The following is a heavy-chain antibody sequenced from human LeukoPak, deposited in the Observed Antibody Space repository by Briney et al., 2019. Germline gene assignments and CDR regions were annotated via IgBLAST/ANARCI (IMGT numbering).Heavy chain of an antibody. V-gene: IGHV1-2*02. CDR2: INPNSGDT. J-gene: IGHJ5*02. CDR3: ARGYSSSWSSPFDP. D-gene: IGHD6-13*01. Sequence: ASVKVSCKASGYTFTGYYMHWVRQAPGQGLEWMGWINPNSGDTNYAQKFQGRVTMTRDTSISTAYMELSRLRSDDTAVYYCARGYSSSWSSPFDPWGQGTLVTVSS. CDR1: GYTFTGYY.